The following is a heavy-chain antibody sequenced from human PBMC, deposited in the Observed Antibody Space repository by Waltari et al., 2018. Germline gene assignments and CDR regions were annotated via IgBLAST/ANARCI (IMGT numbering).Heavy chain of an antibody. D-gene: IGHD2-15*01. CDR3: ASRYCSGGSCYSRNWIDP. CDR2: INHSGST. V-gene: IGHV4-34*01. CDR1: GGSFSGYY. J-gene: IGHJ5*02. Sequence: QVQLQQWGAGLLKPSETLSLTCAVYGGSFSGYYWSWIRQPPGKGLEWIGEINHSGSTNYNPSLKSRVTISVDTSKNQFSLKLSSVTAADTAVYYCASRYCSGGSCYSRNWIDPWGQGTLVTVSS.